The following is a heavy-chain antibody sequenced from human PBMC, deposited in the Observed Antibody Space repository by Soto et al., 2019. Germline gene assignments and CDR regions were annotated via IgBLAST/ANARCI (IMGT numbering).Heavy chain of an antibody. CDR1: GFTFRIFA. CDR3: AKDLGDYYYYYGMDV. V-gene: IGHV3-30*02. CDR2: IWYDGSNK. D-gene: IGHD4-17*01. Sequence: AGGSLRLSCAASGFTFRIFAISWVRQSPGKGLEWVAVIWYDGSNKYYADSVKGRFTISRDNSKNTLYLQMNSLRAEDTAVYYCAKDLGDYYYYYGMDVWGQGTTVTVSS. J-gene: IGHJ6*02.